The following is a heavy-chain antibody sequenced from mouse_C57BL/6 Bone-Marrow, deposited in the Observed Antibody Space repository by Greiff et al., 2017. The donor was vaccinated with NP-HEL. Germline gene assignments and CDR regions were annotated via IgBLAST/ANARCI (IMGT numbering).Heavy chain of an antibody. D-gene: IGHD1-1*01. CDR2: IDPEDGET. CDR3: AGFYYYGSSPYWYFDV. Sequence: EVKLVESGAELVKPGASVKLSCTASGFNIKDYYMHWVKQRTEQGLEWIGRIDPEDGETKYVPKFQGKATITADTSSNTAYLQLSSLTSEDTAVYYCAGFYYYGSSPYWYFDVWGTGTTVTVSS. V-gene: IGHV14-2*01. CDR1: GFNIKDYY. J-gene: IGHJ1*03.